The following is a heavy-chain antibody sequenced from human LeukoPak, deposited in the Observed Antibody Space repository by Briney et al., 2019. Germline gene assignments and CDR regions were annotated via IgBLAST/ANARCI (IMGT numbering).Heavy chain of an antibody. V-gene: IGHV4-38-2*02. J-gene: IGHJ4*02. Sequence: SSETLSLTCTVSGYSISRHYYWGWIRQSPGKGLEWIGDIHHTGSTSYNPSLKSRVTISVDTSKNQFSLKLSSVTAADTAVYYCARHSLSGYPFDYWGQGTLVTVSS. CDR1: GYSISRHYY. D-gene: IGHD3-22*01. CDR2: IHHTGST. CDR3: ARHSLSGYPFDY.